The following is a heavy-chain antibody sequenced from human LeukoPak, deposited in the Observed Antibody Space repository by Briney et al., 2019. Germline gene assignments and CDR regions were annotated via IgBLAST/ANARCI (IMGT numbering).Heavy chain of an antibody. J-gene: IGHJ5*02. CDR1: GYTFTSYG. Sequence: ASVKVSCKASGYTFTSYGISWVRQAPGQGLEWMGWISAYNGNTNYAQKFQGRVTITTDESTSTAYMELSSLRSEDTAVYYCAYHPQSNWFDPWGQGTLVTVSS. CDR2: ISAYNGNT. V-gene: IGHV1-18*01. CDR3: AYHPQSNWFDP.